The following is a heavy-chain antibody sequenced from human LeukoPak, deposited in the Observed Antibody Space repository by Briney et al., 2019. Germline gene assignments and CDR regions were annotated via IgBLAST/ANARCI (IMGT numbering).Heavy chain of an antibody. CDR3: ARAFYSSSLGGAFDI. CDR2: IIPIFGTA. V-gene: IGHV1-69*05. J-gene: IGHJ3*02. Sequence: SVKVSCKASGGTFSSYAISWVRQAPGQGLEWMGGIIPIFGTANYAQKFQGRVTITTDESTSTAYMELSSLRSEDTAVHYCARAFYSSSLGGAFDIWGQGTMVTVSS. D-gene: IGHD6-6*01. CDR1: GGTFSSYA.